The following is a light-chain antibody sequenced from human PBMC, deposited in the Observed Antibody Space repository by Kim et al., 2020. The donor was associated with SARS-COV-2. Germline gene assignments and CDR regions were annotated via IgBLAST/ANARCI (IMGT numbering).Light chain of an antibody. CDR2: QES. V-gene: IGLV3-1*01. J-gene: IGLJ2*01. CDR1: NMGDRN. CDR3: RAWCNNTPLV. Sequence: VPARQAASFTCERGNMGDRNSCWCHQKPAQTPVIVIYQESKRPSGIPERFSAANSGDTATPTTSRGLAMDEDDYYCRAWCNNTPLVFGGGTKLTVL.